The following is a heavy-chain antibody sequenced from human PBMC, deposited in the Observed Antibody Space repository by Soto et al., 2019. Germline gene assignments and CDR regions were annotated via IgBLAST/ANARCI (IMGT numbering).Heavy chain of an antibody. D-gene: IGHD3-22*01. CDR3: ARDRETSSGYYSLDAFDI. CDR2: IIPIFGTA. CDR1: GGTFSSYA. J-gene: IGHJ3*02. V-gene: IGHV1-69*13. Sequence: SVKVSCKASGGTFSSYAISWVRQAPGQGLEWMGGIIPIFGTANYAQKFQGRVTITADESTSTAYMELSSLRSEDTAVYYCARDRETSSGYYSLDAFDIWGQGTMVTVSS.